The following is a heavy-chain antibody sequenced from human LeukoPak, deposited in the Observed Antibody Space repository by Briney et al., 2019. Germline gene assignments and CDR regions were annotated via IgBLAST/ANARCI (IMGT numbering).Heavy chain of an antibody. CDR2: ISGSGGST. CDR3: AKNGDRGAYCSGGTCYPYYYYYMDV. D-gene: IGHD2-15*01. J-gene: IGHJ6*03. V-gene: IGHV3-23*01. CDR1: GFTFSSYG. Sequence: GGSLRLSCAASGFTFSSYGMSWVRQAPGKGLEWVSAISGSGGSTYYADSVKGRSTISRDNSKNTLYLQMNSLRAEDTAIYYCAKNGDRGAYCSGGTCYPYYYYYMDVWGKGTTVTISS.